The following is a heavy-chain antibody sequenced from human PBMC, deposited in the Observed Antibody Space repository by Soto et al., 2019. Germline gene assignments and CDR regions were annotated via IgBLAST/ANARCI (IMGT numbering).Heavy chain of an antibody. J-gene: IGHJ5*02. CDR1: GGSISNPY. V-gene: IGHV4-59*11. Sequence: PSETLSLTCTVSGGSISNPYWSWIRQPPGKGLEWIGYISYTGSTNYNPSLKSRVTISVDTSKSQFSLKLSSVTAADAAVYYCARGELRLPTAHGWFDPWGQGTPVTVSS. D-gene: IGHD2-2*01. CDR2: ISYTGST. CDR3: ARGELRLPTAHGWFDP.